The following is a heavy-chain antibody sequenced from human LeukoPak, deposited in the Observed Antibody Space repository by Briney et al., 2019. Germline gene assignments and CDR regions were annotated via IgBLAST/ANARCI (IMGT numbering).Heavy chain of an antibody. D-gene: IGHD3-16*02. Sequence: GGSLRLSCAASGFTFSSYAMSWVRQAPGKGLEWVSAISGSGGSTYYADSVKGRFTISRDNSKNTLYLQMNSLRAEDTAVYYCAKPLMITFGGVIARHLAFDNWGQGTMVTVSS. V-gene: IGHV3-23*01. CDR1: GFTFSSYA. CDR2: ISGSGGST. CDR3: AKPLMITFGGVIARHLAFDN. J-gene: IGHJ3*02.